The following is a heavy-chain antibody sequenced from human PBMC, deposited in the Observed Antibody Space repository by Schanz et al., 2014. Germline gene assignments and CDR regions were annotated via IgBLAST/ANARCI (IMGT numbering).Heavy chain of an antibody. CDR3: ARDEGRDGYNLAFDV. D-gene: IGHD5-12*01. CDR1: GFSVSTNY. CDR2: IYINSGST. J-gene: IGHJ3*01. V-gene: IGHV3-53*01. Sequence: EVQLVESGGGLIQPGGSLRLSCAVSGFSVSTNYMSWVRQAPGKGLEWVSSIYINSGSTNYAESVKGRFILSRDSSKNPLFLQMNSLRAEDTAVYFCARDEGRDGYNLAFDVWGQGTLVTVSS.